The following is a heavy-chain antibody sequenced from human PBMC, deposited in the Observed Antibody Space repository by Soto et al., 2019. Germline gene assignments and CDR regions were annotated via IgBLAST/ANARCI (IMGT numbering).Heavy chain of an antibody. CDR3: AKDADGDCTNGVCPEFDY. CDR1: GFTCTTYA. D-gene: IGHD2-8*01. CDR2: ISGSGGSK. Sequence: PGGSLRLSCAASGFTCTTYAMSWVRQAPGKGLEWVSTISGSGGSKYYLDSVKGRFTISRDNSKNTLYLQMNSLRAEDTAVYYCAKDADGDCTNGVCPEFDYWGQGTLVTVSS. V-gene: IGHV3-23*01. J-gene: IGHJ4*02.